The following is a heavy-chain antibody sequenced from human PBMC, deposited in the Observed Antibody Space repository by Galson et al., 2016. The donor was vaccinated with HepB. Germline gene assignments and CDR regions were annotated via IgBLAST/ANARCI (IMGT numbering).Heavy chain of an antibody. CDR2: ISASDNNI. D-gene: IGHD5-24*01. V-gene: IGHV3-48*02. Sequence: SLRLSCAASGFTFGTYHMNWVRQAPGKGLEWLSYISASDNNIYYSDSVKGRFTISSDNAKDLLYLQMNSLRDEDTAGYYCARTLQSVANFDYWGHGTLVTVSS. CDR3: ARTLQSVANFDY. J-gene: IGHJ4*01. CDR1: GFTFGTYH.